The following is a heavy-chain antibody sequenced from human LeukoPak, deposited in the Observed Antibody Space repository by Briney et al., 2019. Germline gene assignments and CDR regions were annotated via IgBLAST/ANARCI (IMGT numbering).Heavy chain of an antibody. D-gene: IGHD2-8*01. CDR1: GYTFTSYD. CDR2: MNPNSGNT. V-gene: IGHV1-8*01. J-gene: IGHJ4*02. Sequence: ASVKVSCKASGYTFTSYDINWVRQATGQGLEWMGWMNPNSGNTGYAQKFQGRVTMTEDTSTGTAYMELHSLTSEDTAVYYCAADDLRDGVYVGPFEEWGQGTLVIVSS. CDR3: AADDLRDGVYVGPFEE.